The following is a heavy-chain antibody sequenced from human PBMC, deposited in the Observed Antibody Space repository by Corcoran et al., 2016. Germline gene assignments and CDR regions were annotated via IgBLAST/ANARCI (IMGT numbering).Heavy chain of an antibody. V-gene: IGHV1-69*01. CDR1: GGTFSSYA. CDR2: IIPIFGTA. D-gene: IGHD3-22*01. CDR3: ARHYYDSSGYYLNWFDP. Sequence: QVQLVQSGAEVKKPGSSVKVSCKASGGTFSSYAISWVRQAPGQGLEWMGGIIPIFGTANYAQKFQGRVTITADESTSTAYMELSSLRSDDTAVYYCARHYYDSSGYYLNWFDPWGQGTLVTVSS. J-gene: IGHJ5*02.